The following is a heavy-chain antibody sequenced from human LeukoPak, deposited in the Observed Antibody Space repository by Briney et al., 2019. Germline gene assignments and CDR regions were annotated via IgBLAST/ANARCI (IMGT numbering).Heavy chain of an antibody. Sequence: GASVKVSCKVSGYTLTELSMHWVRQAPGKGVEWMGGFDPEDGEAIYAQKFQGRVTMTEDTSTDTAYMELSSLRSEDTAVYYCATEGVGWGATPSFDYWGQGTLVTVSS. V-gene: IGHV1-24*01. CDR2: FDPEDGEA. CDR1: GYTLTELS. J-gene: IGHJ4*02. CDR3: ATEGVGWGATPSFDY. D-gene: IGHD1-26*01.